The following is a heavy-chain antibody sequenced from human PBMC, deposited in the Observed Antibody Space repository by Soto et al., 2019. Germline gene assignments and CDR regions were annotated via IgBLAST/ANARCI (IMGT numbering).Heavy chain of an antibody. D-gene: IGHD3-16*01. Sequence: QVQLVESGGGVVQPGRSLRLSCAASGFTFSSYGMHWVRQAPGKGLEWVAVISYDGSNEYYADSVKGRFTISRDNSKNTLYLQMNSLRAEDTAVYYCAKGGGGYYYYYGMDVWGQGTTVTVSS. V-gene: IGHV3-30*18. CDR1: GFTFSSYG. CDR2: ISYDGSNE. CDR3: AKGGGGYYYYYGMDV. J-gene: IGHJ6*02.